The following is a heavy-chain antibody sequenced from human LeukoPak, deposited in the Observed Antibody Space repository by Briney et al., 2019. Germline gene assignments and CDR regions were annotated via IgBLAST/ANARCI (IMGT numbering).Heavy chain of an antibody. CDR3: ARVDRRGDYYYYGMDV. CDR2: ISSSSSYI. Sequence: GGSLRLSCAASGFTFSSYSMNWVRQAPGKGLEWVSSISSSSSYIYYADSVRGRFTISRDNAKNSLYLQMNSLRAEDTAVYYCARVDRRGDYYYYGMDVWGQGTTVTVSS. V-gene: IGHV3-21*01. J-gene: IGHJ6*02. CDR1: GFTFSSYS.